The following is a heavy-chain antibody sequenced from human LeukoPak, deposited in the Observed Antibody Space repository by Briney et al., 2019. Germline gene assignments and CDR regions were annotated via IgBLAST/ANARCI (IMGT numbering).Heavy chain of an antibody. CDR1: GGSFSGYY. CDR3: ARGPYCSSTSCPKGRYYYYYGMDV. Sequence: SETLSLTCAVYGGSFSGYYWSWIRQPLGKGLEWIGEINHSGSTNYNPSLKSRVTISVNTSKNQFSLKLSSVTAADTAVYYCARGPYCSSTSCPKGRYYYYYGMDVWGQGTTVTVSS. D-gene: IGHD2-2*01. V-gene: IGHV4-34*01. CDR2: INHSGST. J-gene: IGHJ6*02.